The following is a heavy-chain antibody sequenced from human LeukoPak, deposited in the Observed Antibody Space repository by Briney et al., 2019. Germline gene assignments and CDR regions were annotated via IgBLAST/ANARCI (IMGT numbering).Heavy chain of an antibody. D-gene: IGHD6-19*01. CDR3: ARGKGSGWTFDY. CDR2: INHSGST. V-gene: IGHV4-34*01. CDR1: GGSLSGYY. J-gene: IGHJ4*02. Sequence: SETLSLTCAVYGGSLSGYYWSWIRQPPGKGLEWIGEINHSGSTNYNPSLKSRVTISVDTSKNQLSLKLSSMTAADTAVYYCARGKGSGWTFDYWGQGTLVTVSS.